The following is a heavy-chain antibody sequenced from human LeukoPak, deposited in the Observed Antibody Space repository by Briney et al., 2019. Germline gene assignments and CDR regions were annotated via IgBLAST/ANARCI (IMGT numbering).Heavy chain of an antibody. Sequence: ASVKVSCKASGYTFTSYDISWVRQAPGQGLEWMGGIIPIFGTANYAQKFQGRVTITADKSTSTAYMELSSLRSEDTAVYYCASSKGSSWYGSFDYWGQGTLVTVSS. CDR1: GYTFTSYD. CDR3: ASSKGSSWYGSFDY. D-gene: IGHD6-13*01. V-gene: IGHV1-69*06. J-gene: IGHJ4*02. CDR2: IIPIFGTA.